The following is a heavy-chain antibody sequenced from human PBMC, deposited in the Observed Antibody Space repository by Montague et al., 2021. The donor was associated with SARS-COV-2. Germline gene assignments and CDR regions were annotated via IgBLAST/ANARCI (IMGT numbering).Heavy chain of an antibody. CDR1: GFAFSSYW. CDR3: ASTGSASY. V-gene: IGHV3-7*03. J-gene: IGHJ4*02. CDR2: IKQNGSGE. D-gene: IGHD3-10*01. Sequence: SLRLSCAASGFAFSSYWMTWVRQAPGKGLEWVANIKQNGSGEYYMDSVKGRFTISRGNGKNSVFLQMNSLRAEDTAVYYCASTGSASYWGQGTLVTVSS.